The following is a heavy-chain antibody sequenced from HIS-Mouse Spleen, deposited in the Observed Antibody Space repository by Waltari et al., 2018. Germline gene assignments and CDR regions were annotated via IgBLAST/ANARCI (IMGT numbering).Heavy chain of an antibody. J-gene: IGHJ2*01. Sequence: QLQLQESAPGLVKPSETLSLTCTVSGGSISSSSYYCGWIRQPPGKGLEWIGSIYYSGSTYYNPSLKSRVTISVDTSKNQFSLKLSSVTAADTAVYYCAREIPYSSSWYDWYFDLWGRGTLVTVSS. V-gene: IGHV4-39*07. CDR3: AREIPYSSSWYDWYFDL. CDR1: GGSISSSSYY. D-gene: IGHD6-13*01. CDR2: IYYSGST.